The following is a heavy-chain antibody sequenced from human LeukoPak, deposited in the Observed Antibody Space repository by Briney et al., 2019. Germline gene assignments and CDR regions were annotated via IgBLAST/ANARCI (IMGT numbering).Heavy chain of an antibody. CDR1: GVIFSTYY. CDR3: ARGPQDDILTGYYLDY. J-gene: IGHJ4*02. V-gene: IGHV4-34*01. CDR2: INHSGST. D-gene: IGHD3-9*01. Sequence: PSETLSLTCAAYGVIFSTYYRNWIRQPPGKGLEWIGEINHSGSTNYNPSLKSRVTISVDTSKNQFSLKLSTVTAADTAVYCRARGPQDDILTGYYLDYWGQGTLVTVSS.